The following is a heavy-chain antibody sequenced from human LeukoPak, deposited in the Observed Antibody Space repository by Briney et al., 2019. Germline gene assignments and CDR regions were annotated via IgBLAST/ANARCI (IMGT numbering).Heavy chain of an antibody. V-gene: IGHV3-33*01. Sequence: GGSLRLSCAASGFTFSSYGMHWVRQAPGKGLEWVAVIWYDGSNKYYADSVKGRFTIPRGNSKNTLYLQMNSLRAEDTAVYYCAREGLLRSYYFDYWGQGTLVTVSP. CDR1: GFTFSSYG. CDR3: AREGLLRSYYFDY. D-gene: IGHD3-10*01. J-gene: IGHJ4*02. CDR2: IWYDGSNK.